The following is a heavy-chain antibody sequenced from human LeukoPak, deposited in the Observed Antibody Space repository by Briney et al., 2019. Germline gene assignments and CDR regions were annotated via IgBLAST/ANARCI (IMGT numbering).Heavy chain of an antibody. D-gene: IGHD3-16*01. CDR2: ISGSGGST. V-gene: IGHV3-23*01. CDR3: AKWGISTNDY. Sequence: GGSLSLSCAASGFTFSSYAMSRVGQAPGKGLEWVSAISGSGGSTYYADSVKGRFTISRDNSKNTLYLQMNSLRAEDTAVYYCAKWGISTNDYWGQGTLVTVSS. CDR1: GFTFSSYA. J-gene: IGHJ4*02.